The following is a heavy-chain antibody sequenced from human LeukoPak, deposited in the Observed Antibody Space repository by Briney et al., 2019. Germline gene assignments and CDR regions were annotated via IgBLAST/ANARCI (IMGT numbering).Heavy chain of an antibody. Sequence: SETLPHTCTASGVSISSYYWNWIRQPAGKGLEWIGRIYTSGSANYNPSLKSRVTMSVDTSKNQFSLKLSSVTAADTAVYYCARGGYSRVWFFDYWGQGTRHTLSS. J-gene: IGHJ4*02. CDR2: IYTSGSA. V-gene: IGHV4-4*07. CDR3: ARGGYSRVWFFDY. D-gene: IGHD6-19*01. CDR1: GVSISSYY.